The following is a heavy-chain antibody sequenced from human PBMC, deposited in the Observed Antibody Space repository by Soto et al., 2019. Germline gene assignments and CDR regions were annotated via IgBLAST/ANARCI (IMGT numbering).Heavy chain of an antibody. CDR2: IIPIFGTA. V-gene: IGHV1-69*13. CDR1: GGTFSSYA. D-gene: IGHD2-15*01. Sequence: SVKVSCKASGGTFSSYAISWVRQAPGQGLEWMGGIIPIFGTANYAQKFQGRVTITADESTSTAYMELSSLRSEDTAVYYCAKSSIVVVVGGDYYYYGMDVWGQGTTVTVSS. J-gene: IGHJ6*02. CDR3: AKSSIVVVVGGDYYYYGMDV.